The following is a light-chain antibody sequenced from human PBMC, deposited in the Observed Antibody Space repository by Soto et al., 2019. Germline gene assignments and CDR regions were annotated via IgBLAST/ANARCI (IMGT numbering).Light chain of an antibody. CDR3: QQYNDFQYT. CDR2: KAT. CDR1: QSIGSG. J-gene: IGKJ2*01. Sequence: DIQMTQSPSTLSASVGDGVTITCRASQSIGSGLAWYQQRPGKAPKLLIYKATNLQVGVPSRFSGSGSGTDFSLTISSLQPVDSATYYCQQYNDFQYTFGQGTKLEI. V-gene: IGKV1-5*03.